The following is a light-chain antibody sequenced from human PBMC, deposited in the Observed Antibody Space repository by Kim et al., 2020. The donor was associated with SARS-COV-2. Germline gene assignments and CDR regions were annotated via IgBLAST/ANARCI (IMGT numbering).Light chain of an antibody. J-gene: IGLJ3*02. CDR2: DVS. CDR3: CSYAGSYTPWV. V-gene: IGLV2-11*01. Sequence: QSVTISCTGTRSDVGGYNYVSWYQQHPGKAPKLMIYDVSKRPSGVPDRFSGSKSGNTASLTISGLQAEDEADYYCCSYAGSYTPWVFGGGTKLTVL. CDR1: RSDVGGYNY.